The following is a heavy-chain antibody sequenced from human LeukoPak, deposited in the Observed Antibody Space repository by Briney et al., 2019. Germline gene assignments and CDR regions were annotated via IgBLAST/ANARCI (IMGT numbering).Heavy chain of an antibody. J-gene: IGHJ5*02. D-gene: IGHD5-12*01. CDR2: ISGSGGGT. Sequence: GGSLRLSCAASGFTFSTFAMSWVRQAPGKGLEWVSAISGSGGGTYYADSVKGRLTISRDNSKNTLYLQMSSLRAEDTAVYYCAKAFSAYENWPPNWFDPWGQGTLVTVSS. CDR1: GFTFSTFA. CDR3: AKAFSAYENWPPNWFDP. V-gene: IGHV3-23*01.